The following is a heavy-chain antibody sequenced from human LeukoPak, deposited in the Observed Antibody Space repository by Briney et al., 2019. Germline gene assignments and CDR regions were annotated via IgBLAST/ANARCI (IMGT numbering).Heavy chain of an antibody. V-gene: IGHV4-59*01. CDR2: IYYSGST. J-gene: IGHJ4*02. CDR1: GGSISSYY. CDR3: ARGRSGYSYAPLNY. D-gene: IGHD5-18*01. Sequence: SQTLSLTCTVSGGSISSYYWSWIRQPPGKGLEWIGYIYYSGSTNYNPSLKSRVTISVDTSKSQFSLKLSSVTAADTAVYYCARGRSGYSYAPLNYWGQGTLVTVSS.